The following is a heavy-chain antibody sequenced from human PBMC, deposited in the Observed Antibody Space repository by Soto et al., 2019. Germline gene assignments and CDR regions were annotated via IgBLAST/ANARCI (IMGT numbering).Heavy chain of an antibody. J-gene: IGHJ4*02. D-gene: IGHD2-15*01. CDR2: IWYDGSNK. Sequence: SLRLSCAASGITVSSYGMHWVRQAPGKGLEWVAVIWYDGSNKYYADSVKGRFTIPRDNSKNTLYLQMNSLRAEDTAVYYCARDGTGWSVDYWGQATLVTVSS. CDR1: GITVSSYG. CDR3: ARDGTGWSVDY. V-gene: IGHV3-33*01.